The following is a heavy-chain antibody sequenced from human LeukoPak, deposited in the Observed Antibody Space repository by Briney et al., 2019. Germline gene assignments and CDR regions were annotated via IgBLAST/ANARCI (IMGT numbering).Heavy chain of an antibody. D-gene: IGHD3/OR15-3a*01. Sequence: GGSLGLSCAASGFTFSSYSMNWVRQAPGKGLEWVSYISSSSSTIYYADSVKGRFTISRDNAKNSLYLQMNSLRAEDTAVYYCARLGLVRNFDYWGQGTLVTVSS. CDR3: ARLGLVRNFDY. CDR2: ISSSSSTI. V-gene: IGHV3-48*01. CDR1: GFTFSSYS. J-gene: IGHJ4*02.